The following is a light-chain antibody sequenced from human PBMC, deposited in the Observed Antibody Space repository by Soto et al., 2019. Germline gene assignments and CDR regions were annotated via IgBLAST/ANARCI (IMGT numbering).Light chain of an antibody. J-gene: IGKJ5*01. CDR2: DAS. V-gene: IGKV3-11*01. CDR1: LSVSNY. CDR3: QQRSNWPPIT. Sequence: EIVLTQSPATLSLSPGERATLSCRARLSVSNYFAWYQPKAGQAPRLLIYDASNRATAIPARFSGSGSETDFTLTNSRLEPEDFAVYYCQQRSNWPPITVGQGTRREIK.